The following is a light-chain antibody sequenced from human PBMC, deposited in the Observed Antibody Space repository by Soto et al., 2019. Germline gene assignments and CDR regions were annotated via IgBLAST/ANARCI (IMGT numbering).Light chain of an antibody. V-gene: IGKV4-1*01. CDR1: QSVLYSSINKNY. J-gene: IGKJ3*01. CDR3: QQYYSTPFT. Sequence: DIVMTQSPDSLAVSLGERATINCKSSQSVLYSSINKNYLAWYQQKPGQPPRLLIYWASTRESGVPDRFSGSGSGTDFTLTISSLQAEDVAVYYCQQYYSTPFTFCPGTKVDIK. CDR2: WAS.